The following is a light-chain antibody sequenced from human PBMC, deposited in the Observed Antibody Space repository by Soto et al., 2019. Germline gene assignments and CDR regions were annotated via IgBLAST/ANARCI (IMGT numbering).Light chain of an antibody. Sequence: QSALTQPASVSGSPGQSITISCTGTSSDIGDYNYVSWYQQYPGKVPKLVIYDVSHRPSGVSNRFSGSKSGNTAYLTISGIQAEDEDDYYCSSSTTTTSLVVFGGGTKLTVL. V-gene: IGLV2-14*01. J-gene: IGLJ3*02. CDR2: DVS. CDR1: SSDIGDYNY. CDR3: SSSTTTTSLVV.